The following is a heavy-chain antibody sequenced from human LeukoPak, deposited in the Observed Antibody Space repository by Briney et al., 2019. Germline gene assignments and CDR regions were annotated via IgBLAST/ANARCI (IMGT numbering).Heavy chain of an antibody. D-gene: IGHD1-26*01. CDR3: AKETSSGNFVTIDC. Sequence: GGSLRLSCAASGFIFNDYAIHWARQAPGKGLEWVAVISSDGNTKFYTNSVKGRFTISRDNSKSTLYLQMNSLRADDTAIYYCAKETSSGNFVTIDCWGQGALVTVSS. CDR2: ISSDGNTK. J-gene: IGHJ4*02. CDR1: GFIFNDYA. V-gene: IGHV3-30*04.